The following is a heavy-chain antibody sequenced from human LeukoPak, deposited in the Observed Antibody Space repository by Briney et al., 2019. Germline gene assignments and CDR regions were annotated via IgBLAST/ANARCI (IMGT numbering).Heavy chain of an antibody. Sequence: GGSLRLSCAATGFTFSSYNMNWVRQAPGKGLEWVSSISSTSRSYIYYADSVKGRFTISRDNAKNSLYLQMNSLRAEDTAVYYCAREHSGYDFPGRDYYYMDVWGKGTTVTVSS. J-gene: IGHJ6*03. D-gene: IGHD5-12*01. CDR3: AREHSGYDFPGRDYYYMDV. V-gene: IGHV3-21*01. CDR2: ISSTSRSYI. CDR1: GFTFSSYN.